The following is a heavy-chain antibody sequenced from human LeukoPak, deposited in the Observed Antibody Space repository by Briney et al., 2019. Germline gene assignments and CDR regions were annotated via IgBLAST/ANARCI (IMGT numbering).Heavy chain of an antibody. J-gene: IGHJ5*02. D-gene: IGHD2-15*01. CDR2: INHDGSDT. Sequence: GGSLRLSCAASGFTFKLYWMHWVRQVPGRGPVWVSRINHDGSDTIYADSVRGRFTISRDDAKNTLYLQMNNLRAEDTAVYYCVRGGPFTWSWGQGTLVTVSS. V-gene: IGHV3-74*01. CDR3: VRGGPFTWS. CDR1: GFTFKLYW.